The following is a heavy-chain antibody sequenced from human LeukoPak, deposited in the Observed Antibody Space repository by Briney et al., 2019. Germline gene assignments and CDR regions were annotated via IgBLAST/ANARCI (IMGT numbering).Heavy chain of an antibody. Sequence: GGSLRLSCAASGFTFSSYSMNWVRQAPGKGLEWVSYISSSSSTIYYADSVKGRFTISRDNAKNSLYLQMNSLRAEDTAVYYCAREGESGTLPAAISFDYWGQGTLVTVSS. CDR2: ISSSSSTI. CDR1: GFTFSSYS. J-gene: IGHJ4*02. V-gene: IGHV3-48*04. CDR3: AREGESGTLPAAISFDY. D-gene: IGHD2-2*01.